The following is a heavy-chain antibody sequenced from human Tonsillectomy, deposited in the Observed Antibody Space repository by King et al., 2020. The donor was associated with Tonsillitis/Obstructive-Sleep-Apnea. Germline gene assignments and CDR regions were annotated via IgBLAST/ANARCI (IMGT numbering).Heavy chain of an antibody. CDR1: GFTFGVHA. V-gene: IGHV3-49*05. Sequence: VQLVESGGGLVKPGRSLRLSCSASGFTFGVHALSWFRQALGKGLEWVGFIRSKAYGGTTEYAASVKGRFTISRDDSKSIAYLQMDSLKPEDTAVYYCTRCLYRGRYLFDYWGQGTLVTVSS. D-gene: IGHD1-26*01. CDR3: TRCLYRGRYLFDY. CDR2: IRSKAYGGTT. J-gene: IGHJ4*02.